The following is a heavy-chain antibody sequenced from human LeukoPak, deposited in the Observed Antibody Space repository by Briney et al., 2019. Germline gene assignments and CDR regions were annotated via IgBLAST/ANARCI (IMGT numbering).Heavy chain of an antibody. CDR1: GGSISTYY. Sequence: SETLSLTCTVSGGSISTYYWSWIRQPPGKGLEWIGYIYFSGSTSYNPSLKSRVTISVDRSKNQFSLKLSSVAAADTAVYYCARSYDTNFDYWGQGTLVTVSS. CDR3: ARSYDTNFDY. CDR2: IYFSGST. V-gene: IGHV4-59*01. D-gene: IGHD3-3*01. J-gene: IGHJ4*02.